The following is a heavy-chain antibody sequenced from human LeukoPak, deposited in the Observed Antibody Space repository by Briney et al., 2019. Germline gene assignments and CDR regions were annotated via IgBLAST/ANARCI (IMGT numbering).Heavy chain of an antibody. Sequence: GGSLRLSCAASGFIFSSYAMSWVRQAPGKGLEWVSAISGSGGSTYYADSVKGRFTISRDNSKNTLYLQMNSLRAEDTAVYYCAKGSHTLSSIAARRGFDYWGQGTLVTVSS. CDR2: ISGSGGST. V-gene: IGHV3-23*01. D-gene: IGHD6-6*01. J-gene: IGHJ4*02. CDR3: AKGSHTLSSIAARRGFDY. CDR1: GFIFSSYA.